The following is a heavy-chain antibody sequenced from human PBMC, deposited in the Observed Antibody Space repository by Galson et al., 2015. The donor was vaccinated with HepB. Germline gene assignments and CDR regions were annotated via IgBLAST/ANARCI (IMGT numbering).Heavy chain of an antibody. CDR3: ASTMILPY. J-gene: IGHJ4*02. CDR1: GFTFSSYA. V-gene: IGHV3-30*04. Sequence: SLRLSCAASGFTFSSYAMHWVRQAPGKGLEWVAVISYDGSNKYYADSVKGRFTISRDNSKNTLYLQMNSLRAEDTAVYYCASTMILPYWGQGTLVTVSS. CDR2: ISYDGSNK. D-gene: IGHD3-22*01.